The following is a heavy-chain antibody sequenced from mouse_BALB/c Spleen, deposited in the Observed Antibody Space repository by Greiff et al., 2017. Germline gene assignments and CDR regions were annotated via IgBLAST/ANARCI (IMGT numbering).Heavy chain of an antibody. J-gene: IGHJ3*01. D-gene: IGHD2-2*01. CDR3: ARERGGYDGAWFAY. CDR2: IWGDGST. V-gene: IGHV2-6-7*01. Sequence: VKLMESGPGLVAPSQSLSITCTVSGFSLTGYGVNWVRQPPGKGLEWLGMIWGDGSTDYNSALKSRLSISKDNSKSQVFLKMNSLQTDDTARYYCARERGGYDGAWFAYWGQGTLVTVSA. CDR1: GFSLTGYG.